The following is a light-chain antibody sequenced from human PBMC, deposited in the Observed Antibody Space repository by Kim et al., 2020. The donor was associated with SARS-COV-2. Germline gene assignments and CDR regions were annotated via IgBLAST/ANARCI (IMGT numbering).Light chain of an antibody. CDR3: EQTYNPPT. CDR1: QNINNY. CDR2: TAT. Sequence: LSASVGDRVTFTCRASQNINNYLNWYQQKPGKAPNVVIYTATNLQSGVPSRFSGSGSGTDFTLTIISLQPEDFATYYCEQTYNPPTSGQGTRLE. J-gene: IGKJ5*01. V-gene: IGKV1-39*01.